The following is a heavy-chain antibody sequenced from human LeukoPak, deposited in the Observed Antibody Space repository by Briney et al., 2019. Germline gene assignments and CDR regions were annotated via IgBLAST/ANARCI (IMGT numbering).Heavy chain of an antibody. CDR1: GFTFNRSS. D-gene: IGHD6-19*01. Sequence: GGSVRLSCVDWGFTFNRSSMLGLPQARGKGLEGLASIMRRSDYIYYAASVKGRFTICRDNAKTSVYLQMNSLRAEDTAVYYCARARSGWHYFDYWGQGSLVTVSS. CDR2: IMRRSDYI. CDR3: ARARSGWHYFDY. J-gene: IGHJ4*02. V-gene: IGHV3-21*01.